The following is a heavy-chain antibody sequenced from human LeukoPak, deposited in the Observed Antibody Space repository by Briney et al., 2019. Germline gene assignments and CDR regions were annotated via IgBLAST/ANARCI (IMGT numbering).Heavy chain of an antibody. Sequence: PGGSLILSCSASGFPFSSEASGSVRQARGRGLGWVSFNDPCADRTSNAESVEGRFTISRDNPRNTLYLQMNSLRNEDTAVYYCAIRHSYEDGSGYWVEWGQGTLVTVSS. D-gene: IGHD3-22*01. CDR2: NDPCADRT. J-gene: IGHJ4*02. CDR3: AIRHSYEDGSGYWVE. V-gene: IGHV3-23*01. CDR1: GFPFSSEA.